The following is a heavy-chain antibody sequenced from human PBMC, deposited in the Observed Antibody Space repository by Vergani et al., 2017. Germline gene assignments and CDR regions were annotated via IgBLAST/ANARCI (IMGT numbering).Heavy chain of an antibody. Sequence: QVQLVESGGGVVQPGRSLRLSCAASGFTFSSYAMHWVRQAPGKGLEWVAVISYDGSNKYYEDSVKGRFTISRDNSKNTLFLQINSLRAEDTAVYYCARDGYDTWAGYYNLLDYWGQGTLVTVSS. D-gene: IGHD3-9*01. V-gene: IGHV3-30-3*01. CDR1: GFTFSSYA. CDR3: ARDGYDTWAGYYNLLDY. J-gene: IGHJ4*02. CDR2: ISYDGSNK.